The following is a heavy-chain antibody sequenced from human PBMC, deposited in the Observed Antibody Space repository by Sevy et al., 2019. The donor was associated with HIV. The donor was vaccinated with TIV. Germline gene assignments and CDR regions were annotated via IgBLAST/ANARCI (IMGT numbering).Heavy chain of an antibody. CDR2: LSFGCGEI. D-gene: IGHD2-8*01. CDR1: GFTFSKYS. CDR3: AREGCTKPHDY. J-gene: IGHJ4*02. V-gene: IGHV3-23*01. Sequence: GGSLRLSCAASGFTFSKYSMSWVRQPRGKGLEWVSTLSFGCGEINYADSVKGRFTISGDNSKSSVYLQMNNLRPEDTAVYYCAREGCTKPHDYWGQGTLVTVSS.